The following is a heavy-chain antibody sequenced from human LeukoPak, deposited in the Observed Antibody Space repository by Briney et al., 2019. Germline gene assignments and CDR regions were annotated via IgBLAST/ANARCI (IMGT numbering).Heavy chain of an antibody. Sequence: GGSLRLSCVGSGFTFRSHAMSWVRQAPEKGLEFVSGIYENGGTTYYADSVKGRFSVSRDNSKNTLYLQMNSLRAEDTAVYYCAKLWYYGDFWGQGTLVTVSS. D-gene: IGHD3-10*01. CDR2: IYENGGTT. J-gene: IGHJ4*02. CDR1: GFTFRSHA. V-gene: IGHV3-23*01. CDR3: AKLWYYGDF.